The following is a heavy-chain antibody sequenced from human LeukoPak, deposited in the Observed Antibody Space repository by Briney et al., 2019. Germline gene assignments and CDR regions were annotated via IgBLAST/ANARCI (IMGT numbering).Heavy chain of an antibody. Sequence: SVKFSCKASGGFSSYALSWVRQAPGQGLEWMGRIIPLLGIGNNAEKFQDRVTITADKSTSTVYMELSSLRSEDTAVYYCASQYSSSNNWFDPWGQGTMVTVSS. D-gene: IGHD6-6*01. J-gene: IGHJ5*02. V-gene: IGHV1-69*04. CDR1: GGFSSYA. CDR2: IIPLLGIG. CDR3: ASQYSSSNNWFDP.